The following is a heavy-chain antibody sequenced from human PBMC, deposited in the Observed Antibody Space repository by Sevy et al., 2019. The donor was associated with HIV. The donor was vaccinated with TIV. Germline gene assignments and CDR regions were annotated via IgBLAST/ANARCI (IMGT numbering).Heavy chain of an antibody. CDR2: LSFGCGKI. D-gene: IGHD2-8*01. CDR3: AREGCTRPNDY. J-gene: IGHJ4*02. Sequence: GGSLRLSCAVSGFNFNIYSMSWVRQAPGKGLEWVSTLSFGCGKINYADSVKGGFIISRDDSENTLYLQVNSLRTEDTAVYFCAREGCTRPNDYWGQGTLVTVSS. V-gene: IGHV3-23*01. CDR1: GFNFNIYS.